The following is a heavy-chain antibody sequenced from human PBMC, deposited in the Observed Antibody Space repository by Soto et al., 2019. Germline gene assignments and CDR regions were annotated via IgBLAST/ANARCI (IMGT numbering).Heavy chain of an antibody. Sequence: SVKVSCKASGGTFSSYAISWVRQAPGQGLEWMGGIIPIFGTANYAQKFQGRVTITADESTSTAYMELSSLRSEDTAVYYCARPHYDILTGYSAGPKSLYYYYGMDVWGQGTTVTVSS. J-gene: IGHJ6*02. CDR2: IIPIFGTA. D-gene: IGHD3-9*01. CDR1: GGTFSSYA. V-gene: IGHV1-69*13. CDR3: ARPHYDILTGYSAGPKSLYYYYGMDV.